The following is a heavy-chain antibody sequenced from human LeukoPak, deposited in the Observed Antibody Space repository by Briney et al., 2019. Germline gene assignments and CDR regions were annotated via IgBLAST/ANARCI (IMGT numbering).Heavy chain of an antibody. D-gene: IGHD3-3*01. CDR2: INHSGST. V-gene: IGHV4-34*01. CDR1: GGSFSGYY. CDR3: ARVGVYDFWSGYYPNTWFDP. Sequence: PSETLSLTCAVYGGSFSGYYWSWIRQPPGKGLEWIGEINHSGSTNYNPSLKSRVTISVDTSKNQFSLKLSSVTAADTAVYYCARVGVYDFWSGYYPNTWFDPWGQGTLVTVSS. J-gene: IGHJ5*02.